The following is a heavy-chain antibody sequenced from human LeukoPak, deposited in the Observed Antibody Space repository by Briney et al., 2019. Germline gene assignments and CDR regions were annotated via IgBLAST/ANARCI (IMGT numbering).Heavy chain of an antibody. CDR2: IYYSGNT. CDR1: GGSMTSYY. V-gene: IGHV4-59*08. D-gene: IGHD6-13*01. Sequence: SETLSLTCTVSGGSMTSYYWSWIRQPPGKGLEWIGYIYYSGNTNYNPSPKRRLTITVSTYKNQLLHRQTYVTGADTAVFYCWRLARVAAAGSYSYHSLDVWGQGTTVTVSS. J-gene: IGHJ6*02. CDR3: WRLARVAAAGSYSYHSLDV.